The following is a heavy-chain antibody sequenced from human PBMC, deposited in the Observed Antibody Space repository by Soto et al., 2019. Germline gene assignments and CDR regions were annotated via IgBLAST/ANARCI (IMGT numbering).Heavy chain of an antibody. Sequence: RLSCAASGFTFSSYAMSWVRQAPGKGLEWVSAISGSGGSTYYADSVKGRFTISRDNSKNTLYLQMNSLRAEDTAVYYCAKGRRWLQLWYFDYWGQGTLVTVSS. J-gene: IGHJ4*02. CDR2: ISGSGGST. D-gene: IGHD5-12*01. CDR3: AKGRRWLQLWYFDY. CDR1: GFTFSSYA. V-gene: IGHV3-23*01.